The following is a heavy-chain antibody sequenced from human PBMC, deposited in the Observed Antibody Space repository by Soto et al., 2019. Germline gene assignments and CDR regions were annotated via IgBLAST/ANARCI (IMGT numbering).Heavy chain of an antibody. Sequence: PGESLKISCKGSGYSFTSYWIGRVRQMPGKGLEWMGIIYPGDSDTRYSPSFQGQVTISADKSISTAYLQWSSLKASDTAMYYCARQGTDAIHEYYYYVMDVWGQGATVTVSS. CDR1: GYSFTSYW. D-gene: IGHD2-21*01. V-gene: IGHV5-51*01. CDR3: ARQGTDAIHEYYYYVMDV. CDR2: IYPGDSDT. J-gene: IGHJ6*02.